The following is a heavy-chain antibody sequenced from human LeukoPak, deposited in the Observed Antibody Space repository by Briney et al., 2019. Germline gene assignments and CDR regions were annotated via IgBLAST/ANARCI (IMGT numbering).Heavy chain of an antibody. Sequence: PGGSLRLSCAASGFTFSSYSMNWVRQAPGKGLEWVSSISSSSSYIYYADSVKGRFTISRANAKNSLYLQMNSLRAEDTAVYYCARDGYYYGSGSSFDYWGQGTLVTVSS. CDR3: ARDGYYYGSGSSFDY. D-gene: IGHD3-10*01. CDR2: ISSSSSYI. V-gene: IGHV3-21*03. J-gene: IGHJ4*02. CDR1: GFTFSSYS.